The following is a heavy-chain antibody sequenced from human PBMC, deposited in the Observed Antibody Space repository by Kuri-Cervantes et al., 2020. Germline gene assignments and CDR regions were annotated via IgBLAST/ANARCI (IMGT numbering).Heavy chain of an antibody. V-gene: IGHV4-59*01. CDR2: IYYSGAT. J-gene: IGHJ4*02. D-gene: IGHD4/OR15-4a*01. CDR3: ARVDYGLDY. CDR1: GGSFSGYY. Sequence: SETLSLTCAVYGGSFSGYYWSWIWQPPGKGLEWIGYIYYSGATNYNPSLKSRVTISVDTSKNQFSLKLISVTAADTAVYYCARVDYGLDYWGQGTLVTVSS.